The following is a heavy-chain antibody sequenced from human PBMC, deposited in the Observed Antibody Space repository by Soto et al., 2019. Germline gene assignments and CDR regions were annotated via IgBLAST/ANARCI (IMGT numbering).Heavy chain of an antibody. Sequence: SETLSLTCTVSGGSISSYYWSWIRQPPGKGLEWIGYIYYSGSTNYNPSLKSRVTISVDTSKNQFSLKLSSVTAADTAVYYCARDSGYCSGGSCPVGAFDIWGQGTMVTVSS. V-gene: IGHV4-59*01. CDR2: IYYSGST. CDR1: GGSISSYY. CDR3: ARDSGYCSGGSCPVGAFDI. D-gene: IGHD2-15*01. J-gene: IGHJ3*02.